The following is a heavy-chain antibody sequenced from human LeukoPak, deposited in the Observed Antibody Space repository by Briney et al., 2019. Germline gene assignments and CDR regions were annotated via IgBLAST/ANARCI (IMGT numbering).Heavy chain of an antibody. CDR1: GFIFSSYG. CDR2: IRYDGTNK. CDR3: AKVGAIYSSSWFDY. J-gene: IGHJ4*02. D-gene: IGHD6-13*01. V-gene: IGHV3-30*02. Sequence: PGGSLRLSCAASGFIFSSYGMHWVRQAPGKGLEWVAFIRYDGTNKYYADSVKGRFTISRDNSRNALYLQMNSLRAEDTAVYYCAKVGAIYSSSWFDYWGQGTLVTVSS.